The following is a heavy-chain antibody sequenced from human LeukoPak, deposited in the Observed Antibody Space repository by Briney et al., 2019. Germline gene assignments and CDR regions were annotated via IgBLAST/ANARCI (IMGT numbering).Heavy chain of an antibody. Sequence: GGSLRLSCAASGFTFSTYSMNWVRQAPGKGLEWVSSISSSSSYIYYADSVKGRFTISRDNAKNSLYLQMNSLRAEDTAVYYCARGFSSMCDYWGQGTLVTVSS. V-gene: IGHV3-21*01. CDR2: ISSSSSYI. CDR1: GFTFSTYS. J-gene: IGHJ4*02. CDR3: ARGFSSMCDY. D-gene: IGHD6-13*01.